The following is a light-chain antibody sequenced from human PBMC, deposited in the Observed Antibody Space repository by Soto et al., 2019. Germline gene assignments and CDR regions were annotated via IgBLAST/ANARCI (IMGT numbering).Light chain of an antibody. CDR1: SSDVGGYNY. CDR2: DVT. V-gene: IGLV2-14*01. Sequence: QSALTQPASVSGSPGQSIAISCTGTSSDVGGYNYVSWYQQHPGKAPKLIIFDVTNRPSGVSDRFSGSKSGSTASLTISGLQADYEADYYCTSFAGSGTYVFGTGTKVTVL. J-gene: IGLJ1*01. CDR3: TSFAGSGTYV.